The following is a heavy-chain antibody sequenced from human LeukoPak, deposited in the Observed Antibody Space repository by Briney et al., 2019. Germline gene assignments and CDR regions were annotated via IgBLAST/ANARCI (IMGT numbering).Heavy chain of an antibody. J-gene: IGHJ5*02. CDR3: ARSDWFDP. V-gene: IGHV3-48*02. Sequence: PGGSPRLSCAASGFTFSSYSMNWVRQAPGKGLEWVSYISSSSNTIYNADSVKGRFTIFRDNAKNSLYLQMNSLRDDDTAVYYCARSDWFDPWGQGTLVTVSS. CDR2: ISSSSNTI. CDR1: GFTFSSYS.